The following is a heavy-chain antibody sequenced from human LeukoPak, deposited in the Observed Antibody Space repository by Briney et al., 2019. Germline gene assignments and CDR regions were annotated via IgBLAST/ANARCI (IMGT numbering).Heavy chain of an antibody. CDR2: LSGSGGST. D-gene: IGHD2-2*01. Sequence: GGSLRLSCAASGFTFSSYAMSWVRQAPGKGLEWVSALSGSGGSTYYADSVKGRFTISRDNSKNTLYLQMNSLRAEDTAVYYCAKGGYCSSTSCYDDYYYGMDVWGKGTTVTVSS. CDR3: AKGGYCSSTSCYDDYYYGMDV. V-gene: IGHV3-23*01. CDR1: GFTFSSYA. J-gene: IGHJ6*04.